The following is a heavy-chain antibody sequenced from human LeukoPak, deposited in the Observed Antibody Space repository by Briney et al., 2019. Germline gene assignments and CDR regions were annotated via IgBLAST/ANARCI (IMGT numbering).Heavy chain of an antibody. CDR2: IYSSGST. CDR3: ARGGKTDAFDI. CDR1: GGSISSGSHY. V-gene: IGHV4-39*01. J-gene: IGHJ3*02. Sequence: PSETLSLTCTVSGGSISSGSHYWGWIRQPPGKGLEWIGSIYSSGSTYYNSSLKSRVTISIDTSKNQVSLKMSSVTAADTAVYYCARGGKTDAFDIWGQGTMVTVSS. D-gene: IGHD4-23*01.